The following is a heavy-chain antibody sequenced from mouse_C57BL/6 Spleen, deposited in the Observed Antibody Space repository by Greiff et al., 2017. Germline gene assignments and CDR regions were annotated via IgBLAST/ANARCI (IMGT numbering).Heavy chain of an antibody. V-gene: IGHV1-82*01. CDR2: IYPGDGDT. CDR1: GYAFSSSW. D-gene: IGHD1-1*01. CDR3: AREYYGSSYYFDY. Sequence: QVQLQQSGPELVKPGASVKISCKASGYAFSSSWMNWVKQRPGKGLEWIGRIYPGDGDTNYNGKFKGKATLTADKSSSTAYMQLSSLTSEDSAVYFCAREYYGSSYYFDYWGRGTTLTVSS. J-gene: IGHJ2*01.